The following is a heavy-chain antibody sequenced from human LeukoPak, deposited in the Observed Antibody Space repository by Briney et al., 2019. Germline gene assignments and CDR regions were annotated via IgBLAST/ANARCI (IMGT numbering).Heavy chain of an antibody. V-gene: IGHV3-30*18. D-gene: IGHD3-16*02. CDR3: AKDKRLGELSLSLSLLFDY. J-gene: IGHJ4*02. CDR2: ISYDGSNK. Sequence: GRSLRLFCAASGFTFSSYGMHWVRQAPGKGLEWVAVISYDGSNKYYADSVKGRFTISRDNSKNTLYLQMNSLRAEDTAVYYCAKDKRLGELSLSLSLLFDYWGQGTLVTVSS. CDR1: GFTFSSYG.